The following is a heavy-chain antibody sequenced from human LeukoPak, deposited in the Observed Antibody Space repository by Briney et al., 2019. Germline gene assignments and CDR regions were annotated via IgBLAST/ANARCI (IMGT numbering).Heavy chain of an antibody. CDR2: ISWNSGSI. V-gene: IGHV3-9*01. D-gene: IGHD5-12*01. CDR1: GFTFDDYA. CDR3: AREENHIVPTSYYFDH. Sequence: GRSLRLSCAASGFTFDDYAMHWVRQAPGKGVEWVSGISWNSGSIGYAASVKGRFTIYRDNSKNTLYLQMNSLRAEDTAVYYCAREENHIVPTSYYFDHWGQGTLVTVSS. J-gene: IGHJ4*02.